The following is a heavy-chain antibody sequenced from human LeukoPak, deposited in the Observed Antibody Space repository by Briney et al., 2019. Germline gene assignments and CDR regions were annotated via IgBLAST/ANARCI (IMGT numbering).Heavy chain of an antibody. J-gene: IGHJ4*02. V-gene: IGHV4-59*08. CDR2: TYNSGSP. D-gene: IGHD5-12*01. Sequence: SDTLSLTCSDPGGSISSYYWRWIRQPPCKGLDYIGYTYNSGSPNYNPSLRSRVTITVNTSKNQFSLKFTSVTAAATAVYFCARHKRGDGYSGYDSFDYWGQGALVTVSS. CDR3: ARHKRGDGYSGYDSFDY. CDR1: GGSISSYY.